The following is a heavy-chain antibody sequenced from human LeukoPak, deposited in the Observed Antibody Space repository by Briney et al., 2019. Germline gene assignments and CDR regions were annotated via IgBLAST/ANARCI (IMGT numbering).Heavy chain of an antibody. CDR3: AKIPYSRSTYYFDY. CDR2: IFYTGST. Sequence: KPSETLSLTCSVSGGSISSGSDYWGWLRQPPGKGLEWIGSIFYTGSTSYNPSLKGRVTISGDTSKNQFSLKLSSVTAADTAVYYCAKIPYSRSTYYFDYWGQGTLVTVSS. J-gene: IGHJ4*02. D-gene: IGHD6-6*01. CDR1: GGSISSGSDY. V-gene: IGHV4-39*01.